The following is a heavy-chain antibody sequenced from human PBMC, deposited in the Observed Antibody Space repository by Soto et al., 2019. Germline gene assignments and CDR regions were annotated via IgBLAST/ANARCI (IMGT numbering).Heavy chain of an antibody. J-gene: IGHJ4*02. V-gene: IGHV3-23*01. Sequence: GGSLTLSCAASGLTLSNYAMSWVRPAPGKGLLWFSAISGSAGSTYYAYSVKGRFTSSRDNSKATLYLQMNSLRAEDTAVYYCAKLGRWLQSGYWGQGTLVTVSS. CDR2: ISGSAGST. CDR3: AKLGRWLQSGY. D-gene: IGHD5-12*01. CDR1: GLTLSNYA.